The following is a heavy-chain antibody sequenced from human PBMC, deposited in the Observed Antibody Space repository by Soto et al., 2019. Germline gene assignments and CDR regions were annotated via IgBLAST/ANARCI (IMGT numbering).Heavy chain of an antibody. V-gene: IGHV3-73*01. CDR2: IRSKANSYAT. CDR1: GFTFSGSA. Sequence: GGSLRLSCAASGFTFSGSAIHWARQASGKGLEWVGRIRSKANSYATAYAASVKGRFTISRDDSKNTAYLQMNSLKTEDTAVYYCTSLTTVVTAFDIWGQGTTVTVSS. D-gene: IGHD4-17*01. CDR3: TSLTTVVTAFDI. J-gene: IGHJ3*02.